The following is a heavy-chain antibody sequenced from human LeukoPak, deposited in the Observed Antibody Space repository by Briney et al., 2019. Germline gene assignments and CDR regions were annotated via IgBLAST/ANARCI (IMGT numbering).Heavy chain of an antibody. CDR3: AKGVVPAAMEGY. CDR1: GFTFSDYY. J-gene: IGHJ4*02. Sequence: PGGSLRLSCAASGFTFSDYYMSWIRQAPGKGLEWVSYISSSGSTIYYADSVKGRFTISRDNSKNTLYLQMNSLRAEDTAVYYCAKGVVPAAMEGYWGQGTLVTVSS. D-gene: IGHD2-2*01. CDR2: ISSSGSTI. V-gene: IGHV3-11*04.